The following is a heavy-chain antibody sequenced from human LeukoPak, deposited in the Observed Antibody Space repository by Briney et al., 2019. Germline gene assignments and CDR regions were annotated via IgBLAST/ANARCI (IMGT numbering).Heavy chain of an antibody. J-gene: IGHJ5*02. CDR2: TYYRSKWYN. D-gene: IGHD3-10*01. Sequence: SQTLSPTCAISGDSVYSNSAAWNWIRQSPSRGLEWLGRTYYRSKWYNDYAVSVKSRITINPDTSKNQFSLQLNSVTPEDTAVYYCAREIVDGSGSYPSWFDPWGQGTLVTVSS. CDR3: AREIVDGSGSYPSWFDP. CDR1: GDSVYSNSAA. V-gene: IGHV6-1*01.